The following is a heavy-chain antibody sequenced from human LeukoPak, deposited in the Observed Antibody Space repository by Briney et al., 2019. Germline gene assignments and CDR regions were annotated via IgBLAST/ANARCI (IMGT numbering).Heavy chain of an antibody. D-gene: IGHD2-2*01. Sequence: GSLRLSCAASGFTFSNYGLSWVRQAPGKGLEWIGSIYYSGSTYYNPSLKSRVTISLDTSKNQFSLKLSSVTAADTAMYYCARVKRKYQLLKPLHETPSHYFDYWGQGTLVTVSS. V-gene: IGHV4-39*07. J-gene: IGHJ4*02. CDR2: IYYSGST. CDR3: ARVKRKYQLLKPLHETPSHYFDY. CDR1: GFTFSNYG.